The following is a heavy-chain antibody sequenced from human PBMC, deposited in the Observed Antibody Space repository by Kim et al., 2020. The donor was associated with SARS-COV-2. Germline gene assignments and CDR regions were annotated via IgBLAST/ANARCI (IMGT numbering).Heavy chain of an antibody. D-gene: IGHD3-3*01. CDR2: IYPGDSDT. Sequence: GESLKISCKGSGYSFTSYWIGWVRQMPGKGLEWMGIIYPGDSDTRYSPSFQGQVTISADKSISTAYLQWSSLKASDTAMYYCARPRVVRRFLEWLPDAFDIWGQGTMVTVSS. V-gene: IGHV5-51*01. CDR1: GYSFTSYW. J-gene: IGHJ3*02. CDR3: ARPRVVRRFLEWLPDAFDI.